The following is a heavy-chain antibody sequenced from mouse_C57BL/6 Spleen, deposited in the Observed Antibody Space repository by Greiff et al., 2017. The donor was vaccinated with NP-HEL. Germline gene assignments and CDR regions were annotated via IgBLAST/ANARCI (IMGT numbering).Heavy chain of an antibody. CDR3: ASLRDYTRAMDY. J-gene: IGHJ4*01. CDR2: INPNNGGT. D-gene: IGHD2-4*01. Sequence: EVQLQESGPELVKPGASVKIPCKASGYTFTDYNMDWVKQSHGKSLEWIGDINPNNGGTIYNQKFKGKATLTVDKSSSTAYMELRSLTSEDTAVYYCASLRDYTRAMDYWGQGTSVTVSS. V-gene: IGHV1-18*01. CDR1: GYTFTDYN.